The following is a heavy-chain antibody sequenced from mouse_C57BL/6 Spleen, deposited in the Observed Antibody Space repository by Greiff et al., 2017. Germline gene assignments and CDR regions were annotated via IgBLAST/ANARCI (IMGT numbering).Heavy chain of an antibody. Sequence: VKLQESGAELVKPGASVKISCKASGYAFSSYWMNWVKQRPGKGLEWIGQIYPGDGDTNYNGKFKGKATLTADKSSSTAYMQLSSLTSEDSAVYFCARWANYGRGFAYWGQGTLVTVSA. CDR2: IYPGDGDT. D-gene: IGHD1-1*01. V-gene: IGHV1-80*01. CDR1: GYAFSSYW. J-gene: IGHJ3*01. CDR3: ARWANYGRGFAY.